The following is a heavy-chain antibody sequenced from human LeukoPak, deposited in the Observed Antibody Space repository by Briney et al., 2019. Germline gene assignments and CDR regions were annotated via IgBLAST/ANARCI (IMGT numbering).Heavy chain of an antibody. D-gene: IGHD1-7*01. CDR1: GFTFSNYG. J-gene: IGHJ4*02. CDR3: ARANYGGDY. Sequence: PGRSLRLSCAASGFTFSNYGMHWVRQAPGKGLEWVAVIWYDGSNKYYADSVKGRFTISRDNSKNTLYLQMNSLRDEDTAVYYCARANYGGDYWGQGTLVTVSS. CDR2: IWYDGSNK. V-gene: IGHV3-33*01.